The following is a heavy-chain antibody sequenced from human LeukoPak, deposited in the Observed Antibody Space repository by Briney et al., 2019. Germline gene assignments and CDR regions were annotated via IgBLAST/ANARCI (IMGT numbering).Heavy chain of an antibody. CDR3: ARGVITMVRGVINYYYYYYMDV. V-gene: IGHV4-59*12. Sequence: SETLSLTCTVSGGSISSYYWSWIRQPPGKGLEWIGYIYYSGSTNYNPSLKSRVTISVDTSKNQFSLKLSSVTAADTAVYYCARGVITMVRGVINYYYYYYMDVWGKGTTVTVSS. D-gene: IGHD3-10*01. CDR2: IYYSGST. CDR1: GGSISSYY. J-gene: IGHJ6*03.